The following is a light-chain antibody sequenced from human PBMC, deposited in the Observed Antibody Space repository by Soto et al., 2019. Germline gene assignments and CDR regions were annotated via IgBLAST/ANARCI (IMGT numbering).Light chain of an antibody. V-gene: IGKV3-15*01. CDR1: QSIRSN. CDR2: GAS. J-gene: IGKJ2*01. Sequence: EIVMTQSPATLSVSPGERAALSCRASQSIRSNLACYQQKPGQAPRLLIYGASNRATGIPARVSGSGSGTEFTLTIPSLQSEDFAVYYCQQYNNWPRTFGQGTKVEI. CDR3: QQYNNWPRT.